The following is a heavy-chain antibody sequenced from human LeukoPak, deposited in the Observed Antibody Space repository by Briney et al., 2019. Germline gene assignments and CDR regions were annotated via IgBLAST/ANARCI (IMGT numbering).Heavy chain of an antibody. J-gene: IGHJ4*02. CDR2: ITHSGST. V-gene: IGHV4-34*01. CDR3: ARVGPGTTELFDY. CDR1: GGSFSGYY. D-gene: IGHD1-7*01. Sequence: SETLSLTCAVYGGSFSGYYWSWIRQPPGKGLEWIGEITHSGSTNYNPSLKSRVTISVDTSKNQFSLKLSSVTAADPAVYYCARVGPGTTELFDYWGQGTLVTVSS.